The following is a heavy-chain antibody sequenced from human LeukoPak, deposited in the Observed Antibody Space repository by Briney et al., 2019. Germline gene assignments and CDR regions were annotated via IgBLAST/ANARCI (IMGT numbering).Heavy chain of an antibody. Sequence: SETLSLTCTVSGGSISSYYWSWIRQPPGKGLEWIGYIYYSGSTNYNPSLKSRVTISVDTSKNQFSLKLSSVTAADTAVYYCARRGGRYYDILTGYRFDYWGQGTLVTVSS. J-gene: IGHJ4*02. D-gene: IGHD3-9*01. CDR3: ARRGGRYYDILTGYRFDY. CDR1: GGSISSYY. CDR2: IYYSGST. V-gene: IGHV4-59*01.